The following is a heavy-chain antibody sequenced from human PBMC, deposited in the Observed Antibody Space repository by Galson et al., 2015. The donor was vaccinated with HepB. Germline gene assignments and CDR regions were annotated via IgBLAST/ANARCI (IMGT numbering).Heavy chain of an antibody. D-gene: IGHD1-7*01. CDR1: GFTFSSYS. Sequence: SLRLSCAASGFTFSSYSMNWVRQAPGKGLEWVSSISSSSYIYYADSVKGRFTISRDNAKNSLYLQMNSLKAEDTAVYYCARDGNWNYVPNFDYWGQGTLVTVSS. CDR3: ARDGNWNYVPNFDY. CDR2: ISSSSYI. J-gene: IGHJ4*02. V-gene: IGHV3-21*01.